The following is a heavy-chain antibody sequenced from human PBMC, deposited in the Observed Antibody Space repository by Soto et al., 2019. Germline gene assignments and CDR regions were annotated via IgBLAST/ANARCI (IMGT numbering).Heavy chain of an antibody. J-gene: IGHJ4*02. V-gene: IGHV1-2*04. D-gene: IGHD5-12*01. CDR2: INPNSGGA. CDR3: GRSGGGNDLGDY. Sequence: QVQLVQSGAEVKKPGASVKVSCKASGYTFIGYYIHWVRQAPGQGLEWMGWINPNSGGAKYSQKFQAWVTMTSDTSISTAYMELSRLKSDDTVVYYCGRSGGGNDLGDYWGQGTLVTVSS. CDR1: GYTFIGYY.